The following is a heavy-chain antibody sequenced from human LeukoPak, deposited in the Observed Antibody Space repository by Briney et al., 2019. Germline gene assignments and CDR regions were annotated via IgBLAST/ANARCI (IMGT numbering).Heavy chain of an antibody. V-gene: IGHV3-7*01. D-gene: IGHD2-15*01. CDR3: TREGCSGGSCYHNWFDP. Sequence: GGSLRLSCAASGLTFNSYWMSWVRQAPGKGLEWVANINQDGSEKYYVDSVKGRFTISRDNAKNSLYLQMNSLRAEDTAVYYCTREGCSGGSCYHNWFDPWGQGTLVTVSS. CDR2: INQDGSEK. CDR1: GLTFNSYW. J-gene: IGHJ5*02.